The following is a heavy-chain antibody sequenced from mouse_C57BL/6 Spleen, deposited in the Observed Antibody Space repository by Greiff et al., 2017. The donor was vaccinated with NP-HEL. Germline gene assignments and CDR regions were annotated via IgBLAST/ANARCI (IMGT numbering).Heavy chain of an antibody. V-gene: IGHV1-55*01. J-gene: IGHJ2*01. CDR3: AIYYDYLYYFDY. CDR2: IYPGSGST. Sequence: QVQLQQPGAELVKPGASVTMSCKASGYTFTSYWITWVKQRPGQGLEWIGDIYPGSGSTNYNEKFKSKATLTVDTSSSTAYMQLSSLTSEDSAVYYCAIYYDYLYYFDYWGQGTTLTVSS. D-gene: IGHD2-4*01. CDR1: GYTFTSYW.